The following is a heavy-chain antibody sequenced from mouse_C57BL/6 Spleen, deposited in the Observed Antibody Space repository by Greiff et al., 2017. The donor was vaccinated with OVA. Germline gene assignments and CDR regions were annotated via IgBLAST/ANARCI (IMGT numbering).Heavy chain of an antibody. CDR3: AMLDSSGYGGMDY. V-gene: IGHV5-6*01. J-gene: IGHJ4*01. Sequence: EVHLVESGGDLVKPGGSLKLSCAASGFTFSSYGMSWVRQTPDKRLEWVATISSGGGDTYYTDSVKGRFTISRDNAKNTLYLQMGSLKSEDTAMDYGAMLDSSGYGGMDYWGQGTSVTVSS. CDR1: GFTFSSYG. D-gene: IGHD3-2*02. CDR2: ISSGGGDT.